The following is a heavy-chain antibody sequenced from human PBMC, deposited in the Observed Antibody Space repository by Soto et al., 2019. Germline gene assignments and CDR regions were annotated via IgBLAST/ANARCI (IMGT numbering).Heavy chain of an antibody. CDR2: INAGNGNT. CDR3: ATGDSYGYYFDY. V-gene: IGHV1-3*01. CDR1: GYTFTSYA. J-gene: IGHJ4*02. D-gene: IGHD5-18*01. Sequence: ASVKVSCKASGYTFTSYAMHWVRQAPGQRLEWMGWINAGNGNTKYSQKFQGRVTITRDTSASTAYMELSSLRSEDTAAYYCATGDSYGYYFDYWGQGTLVTVSS.